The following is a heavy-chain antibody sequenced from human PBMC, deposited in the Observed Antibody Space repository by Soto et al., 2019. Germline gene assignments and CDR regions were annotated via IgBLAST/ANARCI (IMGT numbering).Heavy chain of an antibody. D-gene: IGHD3-22*01. CDR3: ARDDYYDSSGYYGAFDI. Sequence: GESLKISCAASGFTFSSYAMHWVRQAPGKGLEWVAVISYDGSNKYYADSVKGRFTISRDNSKNTLYLQMNSLRAEDTAVYYCARDDYYDSSGYYGAFDIWGQGTMVTVSS. CDR2: ISYDGSNK. J-gene: IGHJ3*02. CDR1: GFTFSSYA. V-gene: IGHV3-30-3*01.